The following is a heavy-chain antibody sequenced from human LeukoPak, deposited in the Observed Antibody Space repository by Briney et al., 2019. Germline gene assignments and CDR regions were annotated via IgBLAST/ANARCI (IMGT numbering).Heavy chain of an antibody. J-gene: IGHJ4*02. CDR1: GFTFSSYG. CDR3: AKDRSPKLLWFGDMGF. D-gene: IGHD3-10*01. CDR2: ISYDGSNK. Sequence: GRSLRLSCAASGFTFSSYGMHWVRQAPGKGLEWVAVISYDGSNKYYADSVKGRFTISRDNSKNTLCLQMNSLRTEDTAVYYCAKDRSPKLLWFGDMGFWGQGTLVTVSS. V-gene: IGHV3-30*18.